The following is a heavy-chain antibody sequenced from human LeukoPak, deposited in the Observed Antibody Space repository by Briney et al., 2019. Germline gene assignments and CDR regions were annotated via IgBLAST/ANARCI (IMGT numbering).Heavy chain of an antibody. CDR1: GFTVSSHY. D-gene: IGHD5-12*01. J-gene: IGHJ4*02. V-gene: IGHV3-53*01. CDR3: ARESGYAVGDH. CDR2: IYTDGST. Sequence: GGSLRLSCAASGFTVSSHYMSWFRQAPGMGLEWVSAIYTDGSTYYTDSVKGRFTISRDNSKNTLFLQMNTLRAEDTAVYYCARESGYAVGDHWGQGTLVTVSS.